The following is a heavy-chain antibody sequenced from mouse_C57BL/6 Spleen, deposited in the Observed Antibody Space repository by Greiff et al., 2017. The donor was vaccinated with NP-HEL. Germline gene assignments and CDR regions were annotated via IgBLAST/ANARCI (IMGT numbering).Heavy chain of an antibody. J-gene: IGHJ4*01. D-gene: IGHD6-5*01. Sequence: QVHVKQPGAELVRPGSSVKLSCKASGYTFTSYWMDWVKQRPGQGLEWIGNIYPSDSETHYNQKFKDKATLTVDKSSSTAYMQLSSLTSEDSAVYFCARGLSSYYAMDYWGQGTSVTVSS. V-gene: IGHV1-61*01. CDR1: GYTFTSYW. CDR3: ARGLSSYYAMDY. CDR2: IYPSDSET.